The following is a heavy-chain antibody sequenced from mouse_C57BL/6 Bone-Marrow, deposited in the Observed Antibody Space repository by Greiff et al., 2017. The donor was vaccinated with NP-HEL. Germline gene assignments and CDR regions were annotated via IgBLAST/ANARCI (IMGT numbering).Heavy chain of an antibody. CDR2: INPDSSTI. V-gene: IGHV4-1*01. Sequence: EVQLQESGGGLVQPGGSLKLSCAASGIDFSRYWMSWVRRAPGKGLEWIGEINPDSSTINYAPSLKDKFIISRDNAKNTLYLQMSKVRSEDTALYYCAREGHYYGTPHWYFDVWGTGTTVTVSS. D-gene: IGHD1-1*01. CDR3: AREGHYYGTPHWYFDV. CDR1: GIDFSRYW. J-gene: IGHJ1*03.